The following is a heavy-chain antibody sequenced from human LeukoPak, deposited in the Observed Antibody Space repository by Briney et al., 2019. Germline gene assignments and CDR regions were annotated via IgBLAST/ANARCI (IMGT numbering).Heavy chain of an antibody. CDR1: GFTFSSSW. D-gene: IGHD3-3*02. J-gene: IGHJ6*03. V-gene: IGHV3-7*01. CDR2: IKQDGSEK. CDR3: ARVVRTRLAITYYYYMDV. Sequence: PGGSLRPSCAASGFTFSSSWMTWVRQAPGKGLEWVANIKQDGSEKYYVDSVKGRFTISRDNAKNSLYLQMNSLRADDTAVYYCARVVRTRLAITYYYYMDVWGKGTAVTVSS.